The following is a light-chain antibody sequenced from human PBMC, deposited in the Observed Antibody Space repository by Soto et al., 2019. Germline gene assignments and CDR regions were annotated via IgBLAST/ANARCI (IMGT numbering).Light chain of an antibody. CDR2: QVT. Sequence: QSALTQPASVSGSPGQSVTISCTGTSSDLGSYNLVSWYQQHPGKAPKLIIFQVTKRPSGVSNLFSASKSGNTASLTISGLQAEDEAVYYCSSYADGSHVVFGGGTKVTVL. V-gene: IGLV2-23*02. CDR3: SSYADGSHVV. J-gene: IGLJ2*01. CDR1: SSDLGSYNL.